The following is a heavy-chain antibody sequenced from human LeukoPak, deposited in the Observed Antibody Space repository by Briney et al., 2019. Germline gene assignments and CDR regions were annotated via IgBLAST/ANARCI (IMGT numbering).Heavy chain of an antibody. CDR2: IYYSGST. V-gene: IGHV4-31*03. J-gene: IGHJ4*02. CDR3: AREGATYYYGSGTPGFDY. D-gene: IGHD3-10*01. Sequence: SQTLSLTCTVSGGSISRGGYYWSWIRQHPGKGLEWIGSIYYSGSTYYNPSLKSRVTISVDTSKNQFSLKLSSATAADTAVYYWAREGATYYYGSGTPGFDYWGQGTLVTVSS. CDR1: GGSISRGGYY.